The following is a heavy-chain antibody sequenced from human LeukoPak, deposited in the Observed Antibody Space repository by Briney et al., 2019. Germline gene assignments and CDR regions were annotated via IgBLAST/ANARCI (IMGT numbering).Heavy chain of an antibody. CDR1: GYSFGSYW. D-gene: IGHD3-3*01. CDR2: IYPGDSQS. CDR3: ARWVSAGTYEGWFDT. J-gene: IGHJ5*02. V-gene: IGHV5-51*01. Sequence: GESLKISCTGSGYSFGSYWIAWVRQMSGEGLEWMGTIYPGDSQSRYSPSFQGQVTISADKSIGTAYLQWSSLKASDTAMYYCARWVSAGTYEGWFDTWGQGTLATVSS.